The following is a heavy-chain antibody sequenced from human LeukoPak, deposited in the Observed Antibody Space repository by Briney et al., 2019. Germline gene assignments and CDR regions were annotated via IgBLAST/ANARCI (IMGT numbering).Heavy chain of an antibody. D-gene: IGHD2-8*01. J-gene: IGHJ4*02. Sequence: GVSLRLSCAASGFTFSNNAMSWVRQAPGKGLECVSAITGTIATGDPPYYAESVKGRFTISRDNSRNTLYLQLNDLRAEDTAIYYCAKAFGTNGYFQLPIDFWGQGTLVTVSS. V-gene: IGHV3-23*01. CDR1: GFTFSNNA. CDR3: AKAFGTNGYFQLPIDF. CDR2: ITGTIATGDPP.